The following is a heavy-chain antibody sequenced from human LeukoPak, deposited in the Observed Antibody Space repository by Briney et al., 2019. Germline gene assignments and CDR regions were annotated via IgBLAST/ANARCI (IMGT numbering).Heavy chain of an antibody. CDR1: GGSISSGGYY. V-gene: IGHV4-31*03. J-gene: IGHJ5*02. CDR2: IYYSGST. CDR3: ARVTSGQWLVEWFDP. Sequence: SQTLSLTCTVSGGSISSGGYYWSWIRQHPGKGLEWIGYIYYSGSTYYNPSLKSRVTISVDTSKNQFSLKLSSVTAADTAVYYCARVTSGQWLVEWFDPWGPGTLVIVSS. D-gene: IGHD6-19*01.